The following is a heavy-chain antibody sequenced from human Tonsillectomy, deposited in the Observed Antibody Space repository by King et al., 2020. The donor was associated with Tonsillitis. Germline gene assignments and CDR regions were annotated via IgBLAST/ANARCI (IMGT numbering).Heavy chain of an antibody. J-gene: IGHJ4*02. Sequence: QLVQSGAEVRKPGASVKVSCKASGYTFTSYGISWVRQAPGQGLEWMGWISTHSGHTSYAQNLQGRVTMTTDTSTSTAYMELMSLRPDDTAVYYCARDWDCGGDCYYFDYWGQGTLVTVSS. CDR2: ISTHSGHT. CDR3: ARDWDCGGDCYYFDY. V-gene: IGHV1-18*01. D-gene: IGHD2-21*01. CDR1: GYTFTSYG.